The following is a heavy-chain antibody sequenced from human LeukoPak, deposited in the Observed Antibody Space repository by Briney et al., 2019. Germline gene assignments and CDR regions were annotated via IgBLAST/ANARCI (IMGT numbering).Heavy chain of an antibody. Sequence: GASVKVSCKASGGTFSSYAISWVRQAPGQGLEWMGWINPNSGGTKYAQKFQGRVTMTRDTSISTAYMELSRLRSDDTAVYYCTREEHNWFDPWGQGTLVTVSS. CDR1: GGTFSSYA. J-gene: IGHJ5*02. CDR3: TREEHNWFDP. CDR2: INPNSGGT. V-gene: IGHV1-2*02. D-gene: IGHD1-1*01.